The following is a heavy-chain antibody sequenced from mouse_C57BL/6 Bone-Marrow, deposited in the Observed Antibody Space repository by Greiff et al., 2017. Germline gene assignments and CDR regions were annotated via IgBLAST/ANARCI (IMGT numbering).Heavy chain of an antibody. D-gene: IGHD1-1*01. V-gene: IGHV1-81*01. CDR2: IYPRSGNT. Sequence: QVQLKESGAELVKPGASVKLSCKASGYTFTSYGISWVKQRTGQGLEWIGEIYPRSGNTYYNEKFKGKATLTADKSSSTAYMELRSLTSEDSAVYFCASQDYYGSSYLDYWGQGTTLTVSS. CDR3: ASQDYYGSSYLDY. CDR1: GYTFTSYG. J-gene: IGHJ2*01.